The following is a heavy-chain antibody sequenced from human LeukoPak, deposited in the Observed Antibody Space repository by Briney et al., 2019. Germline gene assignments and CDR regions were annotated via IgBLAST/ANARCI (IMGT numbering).Heavy chain of an antibody. CDR3: ARDLGYSSSWAFDY. CDR2: ISYDGSNE. Sequence: GGSLRLSCAASGFTFSSYAMHWVRQAPGKGLEWVAVISYDGSNEYYADSVKGRFTISRDNSKNTLYLQMNSLRAEDTAVYYCARDLGYSSSWAFDYWGQGTLVTVSS. D-gene: IGHD6-6*01. CDR1: GFTFSSYA. J-gene: IGHJ4*02. V-gene: IGHV3-30-3*01.